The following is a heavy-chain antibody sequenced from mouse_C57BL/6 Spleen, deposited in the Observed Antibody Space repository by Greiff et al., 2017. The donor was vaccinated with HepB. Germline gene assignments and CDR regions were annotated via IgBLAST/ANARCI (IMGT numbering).Heavy chain of an antibody. CDR2: IYPGDGDT. CDR1: GYAFSSSW. Sequence: QVQLKESGPELVKPGASVKISCKASGYAFSSSWMNWVKQRPGKGLEWIGRIYPGDGDTNYNGKFKGKATLTADKSSSTAYMQLSSLTSEDSAVYFFARSSTVVATNYFDVWGTGTTVTVSS. D-gene: IGHD1-1*01. V-gene: IGHV1-82*01. CDR3: ARSSTVVATNYFDV. J-gene: IGHJ1*03.